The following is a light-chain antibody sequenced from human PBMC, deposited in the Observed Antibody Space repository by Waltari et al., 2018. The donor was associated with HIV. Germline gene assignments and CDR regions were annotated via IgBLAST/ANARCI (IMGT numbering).Light chain of an antibody. CDR1: QTISSY. Sequence: DIQMTQSPSSLSASVGDRVTIACRASQTISSYLNWYQQKPGKAPELLIYAASSLQSGVPSRFSGSGSGTDFTLTISSLQPEDSATYYCQQSYSTPRTFGQGTKVATK. CDR2: AAS. CDR3: QQSYSTPRT. V-gene: IGKV1-39*01. J-gene: IGKJ1*01.